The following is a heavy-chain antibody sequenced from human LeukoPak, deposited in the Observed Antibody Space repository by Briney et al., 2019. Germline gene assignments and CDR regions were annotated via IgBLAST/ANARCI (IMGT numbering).Heavy chain of an antibody. CDR3: ARGVLGGYGGYYYYMDV. D-gene: IGHD2-15*01. V-gene: IGHV1-8*01. CDR2: MNPNSGNT. J-gene: IGHJ6*03. CDR1: GYTFTSYD. Sequence: ASVKVSCKASGYTFTSYDINWERQATGQGLEWMGWMNPNSGNTGYAQKFQGRVTITADESTSTAYMELSSLRSEDTAVYYCARGVLGGYGGYYYYMDVWGKGTTVTISS.